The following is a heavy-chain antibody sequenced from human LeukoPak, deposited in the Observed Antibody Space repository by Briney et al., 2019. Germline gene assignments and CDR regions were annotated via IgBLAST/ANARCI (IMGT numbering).Heavy chain of an antibody. CDR3: ASQDYGDYVVDP. D-gene: IGHD4-17*01. J-gene: IGHJ5*02. Sequence: SETLSLTCAVYGGSFSGYYWGWIRQPPGKGLEWIGSIYYSGSTYYNPSLKSRVTISVDTSKNQFSLKLSSVTAADTAVYYCASQDYGDYVVDPWGQGTLVTVSS. CDR2: IYYSGST. V-gene: IGHV4-39*01. CDR1: GGSFSGYY.